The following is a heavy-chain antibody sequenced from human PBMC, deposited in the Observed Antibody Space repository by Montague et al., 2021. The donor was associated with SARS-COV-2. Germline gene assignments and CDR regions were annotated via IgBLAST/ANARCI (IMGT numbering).Heavy chain of an antibody. V-gene: IGHV4-59*01. Sequence: SETLSLTCTVSGGSISGYYWSWIRQSPGKGLEWIGYIYHSGSTKXNPFLESRVTVPVDRSKNQVSLKLSSVTPADTAVYYCARLLRSCSNGVCRTYYYYAMDVWGQGTTVTVSS. CDR1: GGSISGYY. D-gene: IGHD2-8*01. CDR3: ARLLRSCSNGVCRTYYYYAMDV. CDR2: IYHSGST. J-gene: IGHJ6*02.